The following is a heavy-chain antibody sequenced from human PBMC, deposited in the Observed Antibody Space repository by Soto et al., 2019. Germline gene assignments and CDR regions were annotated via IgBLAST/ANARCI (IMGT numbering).Heavy chain of an antibody. J-gene: IGHJ6*03. D-gene: IGHD2-2*01. Sequence: PGESLKISCKGSGYSFTSYWIGWVRQMPGKGLEWMGIIYPGDSDTRYSPSFQGQVTISADKSISTAYLQWSSLKASDTAMYYCARLVGARAGAHYYYYYMDVWGKGTTVTVSS. V-gene: IGHV5-51*01. CDR1: GYSFTSYW. CDR2: IYPGDSDT. CDR3: ARLVGARAGAHYYYYYMDV.